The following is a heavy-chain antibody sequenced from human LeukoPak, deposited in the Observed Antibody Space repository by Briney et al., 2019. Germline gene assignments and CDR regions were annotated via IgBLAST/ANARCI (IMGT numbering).Heavy chain of an antibody. CDR1: GISFSRYA. CDR3: VRDGYCGSASCRGWFDP. D-gene: IGHD2-2*03. Sequence: GGSLRLSCAASGISFSRYAMHWVRQAPGKGLEWVAVISYDGSTEYYADSVKGRFTISRDNSKNTLYVQMNSLRVDDTAVYYCVRDGYCGSASCRGWFDPWGQGTLITVSS. J-gene: IGHJ5*02. V-gene: IGHV3-30*04. CDR2: ISYDGSTE.